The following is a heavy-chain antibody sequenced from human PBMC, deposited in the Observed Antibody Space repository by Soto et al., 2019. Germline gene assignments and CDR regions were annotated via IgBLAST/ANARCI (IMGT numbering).Heavy chain of an antibody. CDR2: IYRTGST. D-gene: IGHD1-7*01. V-gene: IGHV4-4*02. Sequence: QVQLQESGPGLVKPSGNLSLTCAVSGGSFTRNNWWTWGRQPPGQGLEWIGEIYRTGSTNYNPSLKTRVTISLDKSENQFSLKVTSLTAADTAVYYCARRDPGTSVDYWGQGTWFTVSS. CDR1: GGSFTRNNW. J-gene: IGHJ4*02. CDR3: ARRDPGTSVDY.